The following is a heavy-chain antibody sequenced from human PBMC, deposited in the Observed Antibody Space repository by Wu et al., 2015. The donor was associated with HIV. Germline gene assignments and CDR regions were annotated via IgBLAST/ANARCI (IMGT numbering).Heavy chain of an antibody. CDR3: VTGVGAPRAYFDY. Sequence: QVQLIQSGAEVKKPGASVKVSCKVSGYTLSALSMHWVRQTPGKGLEWMGGFDPGVGETIYAQRFQGRVSMIEDTSTDTAYMELSSLRSEDTAVYYCVTGVGAPRAYFDYWGQGSPGPPSPQ. V-gene: IGHV1-24*01. CDR2: FDPGVGET. J-gene: IGHJ4*02. D-gene: IGHD1-26*01. CDR1: GYTLSALS.